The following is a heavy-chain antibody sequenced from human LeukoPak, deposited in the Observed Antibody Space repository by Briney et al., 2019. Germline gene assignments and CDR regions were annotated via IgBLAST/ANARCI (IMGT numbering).Heavy chain of an antibody. V-gene: IGHV4-31*03. CDR1: GGSISSGGYH. CDR2: IYYSGST. CDR3: ARGPEDDTVSHFDY. J-gene: IGHJ4*02. Sequence: PSETLSLTCTVSGGSISSGGYHWSWIRQHPGKGLEWIGYIYYSGSTYYNPSLKSRVTISVDTSKNQFSLKLSSVTAADTAVYYCARGPEDDTVSHFDYWGQGTLVTVSS. D-gene: IGHD4-17*01.